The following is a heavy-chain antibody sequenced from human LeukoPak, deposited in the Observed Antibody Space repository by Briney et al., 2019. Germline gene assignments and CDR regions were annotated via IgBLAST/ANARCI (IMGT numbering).Heavy chain of an antibody. J-gene: IGHJ5*02. CDR3: ARSRAFNSGAFDP. V-gene: IGHV4-61*01. Sequence: SETLSLTRTVSGASVSSASYWTWIRQPPGKGVEWIAHIYNGVNTNYNPSLKSRVTISVDTSKNQFSLRLNSVTAADTAVYYCARSRAFNSGAFDPWGQGSLVTVSS. D-gene: IGHD1-26*01. CDR2: IYNGVNT. CDR1: GASVSSASY.